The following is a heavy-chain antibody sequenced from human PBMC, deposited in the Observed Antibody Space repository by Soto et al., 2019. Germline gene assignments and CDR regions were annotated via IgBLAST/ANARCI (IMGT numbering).Heavy chain of an antibody. CDR2: IIPIFGTA. CDR1: GGTFSSYA. V-gene: IGHV1-69*13. CDR3: ARISWNYGGGYYYGMDV. Sequence: SVKVSCKASGGTFSSYAISWVRQAPGQGLEWMGGIIPIFGTANYAQKFQSRVTITADESTSTAYMELSSLRSEDTAVYYCARISWNYGGGYYYGMDVWGQGTTVTVSS. J-gene: IGHJ6*02. D-gene: IGHD1-7*01.